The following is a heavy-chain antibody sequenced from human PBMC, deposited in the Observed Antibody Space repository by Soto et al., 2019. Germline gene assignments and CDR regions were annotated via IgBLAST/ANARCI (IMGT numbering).Heavy chain of an antibody. CDR3: TVGVVVKAATDY. CDR1: GFTFSGPA. CDR2: IRSKSNDYAT. Sequence: GGSLRLSCAGSGFTFSGPAIHWVRQSSGKGLEWVGRIRSKSNDYATSYATPVKGRFTISRDDSKNTAYLQMDRLETEDTAVYYCTVGVVVKAATDYWGQGTLVTV. D-gene: IGHD2-2*01. J-gene: IGHJ4*02. V-gene: IGHV3-73*01.